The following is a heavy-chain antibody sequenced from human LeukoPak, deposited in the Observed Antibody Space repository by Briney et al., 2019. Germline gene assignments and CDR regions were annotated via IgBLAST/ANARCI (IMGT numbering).Heavy chain of an antibody. V-gene: IGHV3-23*01. J-gene: IGHJ5*02. CDR3: ARDVDGGNSGWFDP. Sequence: GGSLRLSCAASGFTFSSYAMSWVRQAPGEGLQWVSSFSGSGGSTYYADSVKGRFTISRDNSKNTLYLQMNSLRAEDTAVYYCARDVDGGNSGWFDPWGQGTLVTVSS. D-gene: IGHD4-23*01. CDR2: FSGSGGST. CDR1: GFTFSSYA.